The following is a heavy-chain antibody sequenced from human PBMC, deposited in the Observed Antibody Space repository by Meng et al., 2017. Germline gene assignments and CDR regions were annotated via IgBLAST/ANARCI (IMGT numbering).Heavy chain of an antibody. Sequence: GLLQGSGPGLGKPSPTLSLTCTVSGGSISSGGYYWSWIRQHPGKGLEWIGYIYYSGSTYYNPSLKSRVTISVDTSKNQFSLKLSSVTAADTAVYYCARAYYDSSGSKPLDWYFDLWGRGTLVTVSS. CDR3: ARAYYDSSGSKPLDWYFDL. V-gene: IGHV4-31*03. CDR2: IYYSGST. J-gene: IGHJ2*01. CDR1: GGSISSGGYY. D-gene: IGHD3-22*01.